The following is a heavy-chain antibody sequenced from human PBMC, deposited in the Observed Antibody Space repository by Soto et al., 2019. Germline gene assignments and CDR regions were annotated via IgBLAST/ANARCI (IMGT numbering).Heavy chain of an antibody. V-gene: IGHV3-23*01. Sequence: EVQLLESGGGLVQPGGSLRLSCAASGFTFSSYAMSWLRQAPGKWLEWVSAISGSGGSTYYADSVKGRFTITRDNSKNSLYLQMNSLRAEDTAVYYCAKYEVPAAIYYDGMDVWCQGTKVTVSS. D-gene: IGHD2-2*01. J-gene: IGHJ6*02. CDR3: AKYEVPAAIYYDGMDV. CDR2: ISGSGGST. CDR1: GFTFSSYA.